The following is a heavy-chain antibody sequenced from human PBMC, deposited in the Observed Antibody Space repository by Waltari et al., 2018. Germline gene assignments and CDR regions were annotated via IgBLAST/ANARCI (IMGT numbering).Heavy chain of an antibody. D-gene: IGHD5-12*01. V-gene: IGHV3-53*01. Sequence: EVQLVESGGGLIQPGGSLRLSCAASGFTVSSNYMSWVRQAPGKGLAWVSVIYSGGSTYYEDPVKGRFTVSIDNSKSTLYLRRTSLRAEDTAVYYCARDSRGDGYNSHPYYYYYGMDFWGQGTTVTVSS. CDR3: ARDSRGDGYNSHPYYYYYGMDF. CDR2: IYSGGST. CDR1: GFTVSSNY. J-gene: IGHJ6*02.